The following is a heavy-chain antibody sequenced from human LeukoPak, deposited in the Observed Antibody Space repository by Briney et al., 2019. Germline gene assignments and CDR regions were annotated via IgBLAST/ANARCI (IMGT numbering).Heavy chain of an antibody. CDR3: ARGGITGTTSLGY. CDR1: GFTFSSYA. CDR2: ISYDGSNK. V-gene: IGHV3-30-3*01. J-gene: IGHJ4*02. D-gene: IGHD1-20*01. Sequence: SGGSLRLSCAASGFTFSSYAMHWVRQAPGKGLEWVAVISYDGSNKYYADSVKGRFTISRDNSKNTLYLQMNSLRAEDTAVYYCARGGITGTTSLGYWGQGTLVTVSS.